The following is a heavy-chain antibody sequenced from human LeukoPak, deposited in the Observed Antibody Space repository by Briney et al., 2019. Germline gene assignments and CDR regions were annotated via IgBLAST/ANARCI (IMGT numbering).Heavy chain of an antibody. CDR2: IIPIFGTA. D-gene: IGHD6-13*01. CDR1: GGTFSSYA. CDR3: ARDYSVAAAGTYFQH. V-gene: IGHV1-69*01. Sequence: GASVNVSCRASGGTFSSYAISWVRQAPGQGLEWMGGIIPIFGTANYAQKFQGRVTITADEPTSTAYMELSSLRSEDTAVYYCARDYSVAAAGTYFQHWGQGTLVTVSS. J-gene: IGHJ1*01.